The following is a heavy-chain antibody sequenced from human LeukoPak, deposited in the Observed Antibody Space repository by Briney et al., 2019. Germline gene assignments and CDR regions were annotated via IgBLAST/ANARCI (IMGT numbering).Heavy chain of an antibody. CDR1: GGSISSGGYS. J-gene: IGHJ4*02. D-gene: IGHD6-13*01. Sequence: SETLSLTCAVSGGSISSGGYSCSWIRQPPGKGLEWIGYIYHSGSTYYNPSLKSRVTISVDRSKNQFSLKLSSVTAADTAVYYCARQHGSSSWYPYFDYWGQGTLVTVSS. V-gene: IGHV4-30-2*01. CDR2: IYHSGST. CDR3: ARQHGSSSWYPYFDY.